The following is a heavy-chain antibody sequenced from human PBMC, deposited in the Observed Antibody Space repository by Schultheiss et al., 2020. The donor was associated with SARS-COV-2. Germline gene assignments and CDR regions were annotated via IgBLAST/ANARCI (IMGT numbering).Heavy chain of an antibody. D-gene: IGHD3-16*01. V-gene: IGHV4-34*01. CDR2: INHSGST. Sequence: SQTLSLTCAVYGGSFSGYYWSWIRQPPGKGLEWIGEINHSGSTYYNPSLKSRVTISVDTSKNQFSLKLSSVTAADTALYHCARDIWGSPPDAFDIWGQGTMVTVSS. J-gene: IGHJ3*02. CDR1: GGSFSGYY. CDR3: ARDIWGSPPDAFDI.